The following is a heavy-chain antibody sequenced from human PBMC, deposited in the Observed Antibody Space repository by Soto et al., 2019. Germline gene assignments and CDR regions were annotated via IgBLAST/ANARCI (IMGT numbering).Heavy chain of an antibody. Sequence: QVQLQESGPGLVKPSETLSLTCTVSGDPISRYYWSWIRLSPGKELEWIGYIYYSGETNYNPSVKSRVTISVDRTKNQFSLKLSSVTAADTAVYYCARDQGGEFLKGSGMDVWGQGTTVTVSS. D-gene: IGHD3-10*01. CDR1: GDPISRYY. CDR3: ARDQGGEFLKGSGMDV. J-gene: IGHJ6*02. CDR2: IYYSGET. V-gene: IGHV4-59*01.